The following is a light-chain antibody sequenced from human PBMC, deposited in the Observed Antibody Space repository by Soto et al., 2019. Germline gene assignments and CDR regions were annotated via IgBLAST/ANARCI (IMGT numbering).Light chain of an antibody. CDR1: QSVSSSY. CDR3: QQFVSSPPMYT. J-gene: IGKJ2*01. CDR2: GAS. V-gene: IGKV3-20*01. Sequence: EIVLTQSPGTLSLSPGEKATLSCTASQSVSSSYLAWYQQKPGQAPRLLIYGASTRATGIPDRFSGSGSGTYFTLTISRLEPEDFAVYYCQQFVSSPPMYTFGQGTELEIK.